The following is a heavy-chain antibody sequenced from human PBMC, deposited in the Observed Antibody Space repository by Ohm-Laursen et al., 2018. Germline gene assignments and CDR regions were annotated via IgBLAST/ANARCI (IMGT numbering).Heavy chain of an antibody. CDR3: ARVGARDAFDI. D-gene: IGHD3-10*01. V-gene: IGHV3-48*03. Sequence: GSLRLSCTATGFTFSSYEMDWVRQAPGKGLEWVSYISSSGSTIYYADSVKGRFTISRDNAKNSLYLQMNSLRAEDTAVYYCARVGARDAFDIWGQGTMVTVSS. J-gene: IGHJ3*02. CDR2: ISSSGSTI. CDR1: GFTFSSYE.